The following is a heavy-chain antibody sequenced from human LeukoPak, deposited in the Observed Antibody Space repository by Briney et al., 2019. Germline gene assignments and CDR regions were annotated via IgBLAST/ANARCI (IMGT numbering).Heavy chain of an antibody. J-gene: IGHJ6*02. CDR1: GFSFNSYT. CDR2: ISPVSSYT. D-gene: IGHD2/OR15-2a*01. V-gene: IGHV3-21*01. CDR3: VRDVSRRIGMDV. Sequence: GGSLRLSCLASGFSFNSYTMNWVREAPGKGLEWVSTISPVSSYTWYTESVKGRFTISRDNPKNSLYLQMDSLRAEDTAVYYCVRDVSRRIGMDVWGQGTTVSVSS.